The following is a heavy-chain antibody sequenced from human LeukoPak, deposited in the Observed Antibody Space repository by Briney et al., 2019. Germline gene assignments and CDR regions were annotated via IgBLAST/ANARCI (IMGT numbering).Heavy chain of an antibody. CDR3: ARWYSSSWYRFDY. J-gene: IGHJ4*02. V-gene: IGHV1-18*01. CDR1: GYTFTNFG. Sequence: ASVKVSCKASGYTFTNFGISWVRQAPGQGLEWMGWNSAYNDNANYAQKVQGRVTMTTDTSTSTAYMELRSLRSDDTAIYYCARWYSSSWYRFDYWGQGTLVTVSS. CDR2: NSAYNDNA. D-gene: IGHD6-13*01.